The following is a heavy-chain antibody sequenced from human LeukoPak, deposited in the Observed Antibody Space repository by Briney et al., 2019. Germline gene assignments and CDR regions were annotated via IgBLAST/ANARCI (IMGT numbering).Heavy chain of an antibody. D-gene: IGHD6-19*01. CDR1: GGSISSSSYY. CDR3: ARLVFPYSSGWYVFDY. V-gene: IGHV4-39*01. Sequence: SETLSLTYTVSGGSISSSSYYWGWIRQPPGKGLEWIGSIYYSGSTYYNPSLKSRVTISVDTSKNQFSLKLSSVTAADTAVYYCARLVFPYSSGWYVFDYWGQGTLVTVSS. J-gene: IGHJ4*02. CDR2: IYYSGST.